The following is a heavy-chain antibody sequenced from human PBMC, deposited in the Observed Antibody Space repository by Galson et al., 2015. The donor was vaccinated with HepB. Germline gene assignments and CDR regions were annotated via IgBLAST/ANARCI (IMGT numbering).Heavy chain of an antibody. CDR1: GFTFSSHW. Sequence: SLRLSCAASGFTFSSHWMHWVRQVPGKGLVWVSRVNSDGTFTTYGDSVEGRFTISRDNAKNTLYLQMNSLRAEDTAVYYCVRESRGLQLYLRWFDTWGQGTLVTVSS. CDR2: VNSDGTFT. J-gene: IGHJ5*02. CDR3: VRESRGLQLYLRWFDT. D-gene: IGHD3-16*01. V-gene: IGHV3-74*03.